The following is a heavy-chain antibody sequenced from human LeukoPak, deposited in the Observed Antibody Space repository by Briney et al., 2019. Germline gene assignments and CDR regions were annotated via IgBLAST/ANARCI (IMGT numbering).Heavy chain of an antibody. CDR1: GGTFSSYA. J-gene: IGHJ4*02. CDR3: VGSTSCYASGYCDFDY. CDR2: IIPIFGTA. V-gene: IGHV1-69*06. D-gene: IGHD2-2*01. Sequence: SAKVSCKASGGTFSSYAISWVRQAPGQGLEWMGGIIPIFGTANYAQKFQGRVTITADKSTSTAYMELSSLRSEDTAVYYCVGSTSCYASGYCDFDYWGQGTLVTVSS.